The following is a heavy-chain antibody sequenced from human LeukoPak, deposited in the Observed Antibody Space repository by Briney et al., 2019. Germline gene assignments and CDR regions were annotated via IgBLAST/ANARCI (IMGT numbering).Heavy chain of an antibody. D-gene: IGHD6-13*01. J-gene: IGHJ4*02. CDR2: INSDGSST. CDR1: GFTFSSYW. Sequence: QPGGSLRLSCAASGFTFSSYWMHWVRQAPGKGLVWVSRINSDGSSTSYADSVKGRFTISRDNAKNTLYLQMNSLRAEDTAVYYCAKDMGQQLDRRYFDYWGQGTLVTVSS. CDR3: AKDMGQQLDRRYFDY. V-gene: IGHV3-74*01.